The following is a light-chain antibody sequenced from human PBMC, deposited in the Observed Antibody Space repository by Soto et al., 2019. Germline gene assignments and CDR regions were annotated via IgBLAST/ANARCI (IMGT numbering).Light chain of an antibody. J-gene: IGKJ1*01. Sequence: DIQMTQSPSTLSASVGDRVTITCRASQSISSWLAWYQQKTEKETKLLIYDASSLESGVPSRFSGSGSGTEFALTISILLPDEFATYYCEQYTSYSQTVGQGTKVHIK. V-gene: IGKV1-5*01. CDR3: EQYTSYSQT. CDR1: QSISSW. CDR2: DAS.